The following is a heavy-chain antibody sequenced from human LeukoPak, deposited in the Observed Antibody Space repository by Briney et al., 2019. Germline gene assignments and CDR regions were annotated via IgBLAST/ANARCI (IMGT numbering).Heavy chain of an antibody. CDR2: TYTIGST. CDR1: GGSISIYY. D-gene: IGHD6-19*01. V-gene: IGHV4-4*07. J-gene: IGHJ4*02. Sequence: PSETLSLTCTVSGGSISIYYWSWIRQPAGRGLGWIGRTYTIGSTNYNPPLTIPVTKSIDTSKNQFTRKRASVTAADTAVYYCARHSSVLQFDYWGQGTLVTVSS. CDR3: ARHSSVLQFDY.